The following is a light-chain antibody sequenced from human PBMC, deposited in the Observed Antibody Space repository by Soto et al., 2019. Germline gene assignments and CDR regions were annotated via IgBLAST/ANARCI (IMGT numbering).Light chain of an antibody. CDR3: QQYGTSPIT. J-gene: IGKJ3*01. CDR2: GVS. Sequence: EIVLTQSPGTLSLSPGERATLSCRASQSVGSTYLAWYQQKPGQAPKLLIYGVSSRATGIPDRFSGSGSGTDFTLTISRLEPEDFAVYYCQQYGTSPITFGSGPKVDI. V-gene: IGKV3-20*01. CDR1: QSVGSTY.